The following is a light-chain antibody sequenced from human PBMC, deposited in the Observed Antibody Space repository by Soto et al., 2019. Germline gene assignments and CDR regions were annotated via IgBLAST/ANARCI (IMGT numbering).Light chain of an antibody. CDR2: EVS. J-gene: IGLJ2*01. V-gene: IGLV2-23*02. CDR1: SSDVGSYNL. Sequence: QSALTQPASVSGSPGQSITISCTGTSSDVGSYNLVSWYQQHPGKAPKLMIYEVSKRPSGVSNRFSGSKSGNTASLTISGRRGEDEAESYCCSFPGSSPVVFGGGTQLTVL. CDR3: CSFPGSSPVV.